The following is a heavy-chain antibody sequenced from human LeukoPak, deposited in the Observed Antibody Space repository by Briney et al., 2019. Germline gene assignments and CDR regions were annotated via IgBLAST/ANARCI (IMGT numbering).Heavy chain of an antibody. CDR2: IYNSGST. V-gene: IGHV4-59*01. J-gene: IGHJ4*02. CDR1: SGAICTYY. D-gene: IGHD3-10*01. CDR3: ARTGPYDSGTFYFDY. Sequence: PSETLSLTCTVSSGAICTYYCSWIRQPPGEGLEWIGYIYNSGSTNYNPSLKSRVTISVDTSNNQFSLKLSSVTAAASAVYYCARTGPYDSGTFYFDYWGQGTLVTVSS.